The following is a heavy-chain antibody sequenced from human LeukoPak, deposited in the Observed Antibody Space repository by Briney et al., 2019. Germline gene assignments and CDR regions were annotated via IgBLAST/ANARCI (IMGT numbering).Heavy chain of an antibody. J-gene: IGHJ4*02. D-gene: IGHD3-3*01. Sequence: GGSLRLSCAASGFTFSSYAMHWVRQAPGKGLEWVAVISYDGSNKYYADSVKGRFTISRDNSKNTLYLQMNSLRAEDTAVYYCARGERRVLRFLSYWGQGTLVTVSS. CDR1: GFTFSSYA. CDR2: ISYDGSNK. CDR3: ARGERRVLRFLSY. V-gene: IGHV3-30*04.